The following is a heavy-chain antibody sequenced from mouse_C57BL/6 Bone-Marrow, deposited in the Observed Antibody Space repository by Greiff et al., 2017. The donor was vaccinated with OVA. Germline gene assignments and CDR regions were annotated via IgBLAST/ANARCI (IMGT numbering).Heavy chain of an antibody. J-gene: IGHJ1*03. CDR3: ARRSHYGSSYRWYFDV. V-gene: IGHV1-9*01. CDR2: NLPGSGST. CDR1: GYTFTGYW. D-gene: IGHD1-1*01. Sequence: VQLQESGAELMKPGASVKLSCKATGYTFTGYWIEWVKQRPGHGLEWIGENLPGSGSTNYNEKFKGKATFTADTSSNTAYMQLSSLTTEDSAIYYCARRSHYGSSYRWYFDVWGTGTTVTVSS.